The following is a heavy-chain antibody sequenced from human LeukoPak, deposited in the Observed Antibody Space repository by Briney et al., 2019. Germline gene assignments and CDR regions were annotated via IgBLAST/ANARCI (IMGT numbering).Heavy chain of an antibody. CDR3: ARDLSVVEDDYHYYGMDV. CDR1: GFSLRTYG. Sequence: PWGSLRLSCVASGFSLRTYGMNWVRQAPGKGLEWLSFISDSGGTTYYSDSVKGRFTISRDNAKDSLSLQMNSLTVEDTAIYYCARDLSVVEDDYHYYGMDVWGHGTTVAVSS. J-gene: IGHJ6*02. V-gene: IGHV3-48*04. CDR2: ISDSGGTT. D-gene: IGHD2-15*01.